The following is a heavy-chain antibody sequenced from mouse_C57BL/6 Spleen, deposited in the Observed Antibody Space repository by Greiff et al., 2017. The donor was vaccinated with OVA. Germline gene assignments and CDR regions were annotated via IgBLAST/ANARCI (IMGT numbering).Heavy chain of an antibody. CDR3: ARNYYGSRSYFDY. D-gene: IGHD1-1*01. CDR2: IYPGSGST. V-gene: IGHV1-55*01. Sequence: QVQLQQSGAELVKPGASVKMSCKASGYTFTSYWITWVKQRPGQGLEWIGDIYPGSGSTNYNEKFKSKATLTVDTSSSTAYMQLSSLTSEDSAVYYCARNYYGSRSYFDYWGQGTTLTVSS. J-gene: IGHJ2*01. CDR1: GYTFTSYW.